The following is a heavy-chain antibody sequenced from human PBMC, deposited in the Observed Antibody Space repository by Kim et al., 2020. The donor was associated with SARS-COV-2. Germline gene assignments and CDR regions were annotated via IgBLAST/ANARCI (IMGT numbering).Heavy chain of an antibody. CDR3: AKAVGGSYPTYYGMDV. J-gene: IGHJ6*02. CDR1: GFTFSNYG. CDR2: IWYDGSNK. D-gene: IGHD1-26*01. V-gene: IGHV3-33*06. Sequence: GGSLRLSCAASGFTFSNYGMHWVRQAPGKGLEWVAVIWYDGSNKYYEDSVKGRFTISRDNSKNTMYLQMNNLRAEDTAVYYCAKAVGGSYPTYYGMDVWGPGTTVTVSS.